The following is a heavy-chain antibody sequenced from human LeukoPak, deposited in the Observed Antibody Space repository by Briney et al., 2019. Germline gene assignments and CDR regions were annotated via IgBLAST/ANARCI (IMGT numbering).Heavy chain of an antibody. Sequence: SGTLSLTCTVSGGSISSYYWSWIRQPAGKGLEWIGRIYTSGSTNYNPSLKSRVTMSVDTSKNRFSLKLSSVTAADTAVYYCARVKIFDFWSGYSHNWFDPWGQGTLVTVSS. J-gene: IGHJ5*02. CDR2: IYTSGST. V-gene: IGHV4-4*07. CDR3: ARVKIFDFWSGYSHNWFDP. CDR1: GGSISSYY. D-gene: IGHD3-3*01.